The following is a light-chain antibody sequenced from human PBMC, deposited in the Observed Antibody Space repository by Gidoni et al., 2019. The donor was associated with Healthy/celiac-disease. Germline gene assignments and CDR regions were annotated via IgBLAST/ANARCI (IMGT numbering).Light chain of an antibody. CDR2: DFS. CDR1: SSDVGGYNS. V-gene: IGLV2-14*03. Sequence: HSSLPQPSSAAVSPGQSITISCTGLSSDVGGYNSVSWYQQHTGKAPKLMIYDFSNRPSGVSNRFSGSKSGNTASLTISVLQAEDEADYYCSSYTSSSTVVFGGGTKLTVL. J-gene: IGLJ2*01. CDR3: SSYTSSSTVV.